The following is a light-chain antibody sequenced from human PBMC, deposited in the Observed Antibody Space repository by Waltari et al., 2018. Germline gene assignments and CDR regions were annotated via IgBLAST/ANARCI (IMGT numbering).Light chain of an antibody. CDR2: DVP. V-gene: IGLV2-14*03. CDR1: TSDVGGYDY. J-gene: IGLJ3*02. CDR3: TSKTTSNTLV. Sequence: QSALTQPGSVSGAPGQSITIPCTGTTSDVGGYDYVSWYQHYPGEAPKLILYDVPNRPSGVAKRFSGSKSGSTASLTISGLQAEDEALYYCTSKTTSNTLVFGGGTKVTVL.